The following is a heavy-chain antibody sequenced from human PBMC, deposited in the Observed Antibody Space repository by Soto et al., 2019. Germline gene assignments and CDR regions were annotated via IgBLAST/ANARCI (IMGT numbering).Heavy chain of an antibody. CDR3: ARLWPHGSGSYYNPYYYYYMDV. Sequence: QVQLVESGGGLVKPGGSLRLSCAASGFTFSDYYMSWIRQAPGKGLEWVSYISSSGSTIYYADSVKGRFTISRDNAKNSLYLQMNSLRAEDTAVYYCARLWPHGSGSYYNPYYYYYMDVWGKGTTVTVSS. J-gene: IGHJ6*03. D-gene: IGHD3-10*01. CDR2: ISSSGSTI. V-gene: IGHV3-11*01. CDR1: GFTFSDYY.